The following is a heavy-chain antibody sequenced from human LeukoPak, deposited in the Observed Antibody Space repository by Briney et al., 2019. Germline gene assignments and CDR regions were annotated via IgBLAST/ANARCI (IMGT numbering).Heavy chain of an antibody. D-gene: IGHD1-26*01. CDR3: AGGLNSGSYGN. Sequence: SQTLSLTCTVSGGSISSGSYYWSWIRQPAGKGLEWIGRIYTSGSTNYNPSLKSRVTISVDTSKNQFSLKLSSVTAADTAVYYCAGGLNSGSYGNWGQGTLVTVSS. CDR2: IYTSGST. J-gene: IGHJ4*02. CDR1: GGSISSGSYY. V-gene: IGHV4-61*02.